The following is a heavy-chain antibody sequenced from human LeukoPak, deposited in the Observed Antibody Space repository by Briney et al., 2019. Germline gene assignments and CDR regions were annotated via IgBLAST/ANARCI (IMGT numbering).Heavy chain of an antibody. CDR3: AKPLVPAAICYYFDY. CDR1: GFTFSSYA. D-gene: IGHD2-2*01. V-gene: IGHV3-23*01. J-gene: IGHJ4*02. Sequence: GGSLRLSCAGSGFTFSSYAMSWVRQAPGKGLEWVSAISGSGGSTYYADSVKGRFTISRDNSKNTLYLQMNSLRAEDTAVYYCAKPLVPAAICYYFDYWGQGTLVTVSS. CDR2: ISGSGGST.